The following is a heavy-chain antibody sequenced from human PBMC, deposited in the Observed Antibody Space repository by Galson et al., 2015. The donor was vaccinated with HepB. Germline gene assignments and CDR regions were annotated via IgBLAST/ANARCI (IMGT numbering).Heavy chain of an antibody. J-gene: IGHJ3*01. CDR2: ITSSSSYT. V-gene: IGHV3-21*06. CDR1: GFTFSRYS. CDR3: ARLWAGSSPPFDL. Sequence: SLRLSCAASGFTFSRYSINWVRQAPGKGLEWVSCITSSSSYTYYADSVKGRFTIFRDNAKNSLYLQMNSLRAEDTALYYCARLWAGSSPPFDLWGQGAMVIVSS. D-gene: IGHD6-13*01.